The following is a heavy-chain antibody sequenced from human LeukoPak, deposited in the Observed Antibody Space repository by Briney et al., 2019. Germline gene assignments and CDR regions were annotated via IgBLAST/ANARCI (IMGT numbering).Heavy chain of an antibody. CDR3: AGRTGSPDV. CDR1: GGSISSSSYY. Sequence: ETLSLTCTVPGGSISSSSYYWGWIRQPPGKGLEWIGEIYHSGSTNYNPSLKSRVTISVDTSKNQFSLKLSSVTAADTAVYYCAGRTGSPDVWGKGTTVTISS. D-gene: IGHD2-15*01. J-gene: IGHJ6*04. CDR2: IYHSGST. V-gene: IGHV4-39*07.